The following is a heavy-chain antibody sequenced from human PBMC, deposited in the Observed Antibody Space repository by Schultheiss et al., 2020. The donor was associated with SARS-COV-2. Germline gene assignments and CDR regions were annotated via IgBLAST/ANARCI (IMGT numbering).Heavy chain of an antibody. D-gene: IGHD6-19*01. J-gene: IGHJ5*02. V-gene: IGHV3-30*03. CDR2: ISYDGRNA. CDR1: GFPFINYA. CDR3: ARDKSSSDFDP. Sequence: GGSLRLSCAASGFPFINYAMHWVRQAPGKGLEWVAIISYDGRNAYYADSVKGRFTISRDNSKNTIYLQMNSLRTEDTAVYYCARDKSSSDFDPWGQGTLVTVSS.